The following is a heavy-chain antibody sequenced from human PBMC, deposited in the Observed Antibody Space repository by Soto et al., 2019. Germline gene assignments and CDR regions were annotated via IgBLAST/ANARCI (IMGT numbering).Heavy chain of an antibody. CDR2: INSDGSST. CDR1: GFTFSSYW. J-gene: IGHJ4*02. D-gene: IGHD6-19*01. V-gene: IGHV3-74*01. CDR3: ARWVGSGWYCDY. Sequence: HPGGSLRLSCAASGFTFSSYWMHWVRQAPGKGLVWVSRINSDGSSTSYADSVKGRSTISRDNAKNTLYLQMNSLRAEDTAVYYCARWVGSGWYCDYWGQGTLVTV.